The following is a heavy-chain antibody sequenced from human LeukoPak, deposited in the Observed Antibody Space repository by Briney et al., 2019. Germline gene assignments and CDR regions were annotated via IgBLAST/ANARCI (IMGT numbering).Heavy chain of an antibody. CDR2: ISAYNGNT. CDR3: ARRTDYYDSSGYYYGEGMDY. J-gene: IGHJ4*02. Sequence: ASVKVSCKASGYTFTSYVISWVRQPPGQGLEWMGWISAYNGNTNYAQKLQGRVTMTTDTSTSTAYMEVRSLRSDDTGVYYCARRTDYYDSSGYYYGEGMDYWGQGTLVTVSS. CDR1: GYTFTSYV. D-gene: IGHD3-22*01. V-gene: IGHV1-18*01.